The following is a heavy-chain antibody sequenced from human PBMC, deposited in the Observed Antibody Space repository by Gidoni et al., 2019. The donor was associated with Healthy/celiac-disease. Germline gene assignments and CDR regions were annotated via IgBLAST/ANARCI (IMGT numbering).Heavy chain of an antibody. Sequence: DVHLVDSGGGLVQPGGSLRLSCAAAGITFSSNWMHWGRQAPGKGVVWRSRINSDASSTSYADSLKGRFTISRDNAKNTLYLQINSLRAEDTAGYYCARSGGDNWNYSDDFDYWGQGTLVTVSS. V-gene: IGHV3-74*01. J-gene: IGHJ4*02. CDR3: ARSGGDNWNYSDDFDY. CDR1: GITFSSNW. D-gene: IGHD1-7*01. CDR2: INSDASST.